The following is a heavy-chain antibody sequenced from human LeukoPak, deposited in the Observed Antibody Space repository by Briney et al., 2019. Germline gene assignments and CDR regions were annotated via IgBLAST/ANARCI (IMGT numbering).Heavy chain of an antibody. J-gene: IGHJ4*02. CDR1: GGSFSSYF. D-gene: IGHD3-3*02. V-gene: IGHV4-59*01. CDR2: VYYTGKT. CDR3: TRARMVTFFDT. Sequence: SETLSLICSVSGGSFSSYFWNWIRQPPGKGLEWIGSVYYTGKTYYSPSLRSRVAISMDTSRIQFSPNLTSVTAADTATYYCTRARMVTFFDTWGQGKLVAVSS.